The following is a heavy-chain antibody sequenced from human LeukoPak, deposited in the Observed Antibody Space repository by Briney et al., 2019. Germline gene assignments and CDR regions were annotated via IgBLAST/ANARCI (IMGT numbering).Heavy chain of an antibody. Sequence: SETLSLTCTVSGGSISSYYWSWIRQPPGKGLEWIGYIYYSGSTNYNPSLKSRVTISVDTSKNRFSLKLSSVTAADTAVYYCARESPAHAGQFDYWGQGTLVTVSS. CDR1: GGSISSYY. CDR2: IYYSGST. CDR3: ARESPAHAGQFDY. J-gene: IGHJ4*02. V-gene: IGHV4-59*01.